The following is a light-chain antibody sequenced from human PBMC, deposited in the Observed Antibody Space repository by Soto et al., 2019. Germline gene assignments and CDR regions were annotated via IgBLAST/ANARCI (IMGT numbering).Light chain of an antibody. V-gene: IGKV3-15*01. CDR1: QVVSSN. J-gene: IGKJ5*01. Sequence: EIVLTQSPDTLSLSPGERATLSCRASQVVSSNYLAWYQQRPGQTPRLLIYDVSIRATGVPARFSGTGSETDFTLTISGLQSEDFAVYYCQQYNNWPPGITFGQGTRLEI. CDR2: DVS. CDR3: QQYNNWPPGIT.